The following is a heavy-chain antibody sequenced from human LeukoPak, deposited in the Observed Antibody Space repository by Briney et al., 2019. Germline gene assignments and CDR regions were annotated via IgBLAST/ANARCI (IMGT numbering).Heavy chain of an antibody. V-gene: IGHV1-2*02. Sequence: ASVKVSCKASGYTFYDYYIHWVRQAPGQGLEWMGWINPNNGGTNYAQKFQGRVTMTRDTSISTAYMELSRLRSDDTAVYYRTRAGGSYPPYYYYYYMDVWGQGTTVTVSS. D-gene: IGHD1-26*01. J-gene: IGHJ6*03. CDR3: TRAGGSYPPYYYYYYMDV. CDR2: INPNNGGT. CDR1: GYTFYDYY.